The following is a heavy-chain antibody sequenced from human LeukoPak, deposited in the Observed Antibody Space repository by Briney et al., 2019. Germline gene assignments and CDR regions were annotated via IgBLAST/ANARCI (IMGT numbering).Heavy chain of an antibody. CDR3: ARAGYCSSTSCYTNFDY. CDR2: INHSGST. Sequence: SESLSLTCAVYGGSFSGYYWSWIRQPPGKGLEWIGIINHSGSTNYNPSLKSGVTISVDTSKNQFSLKLSSVTAADTAVYYCARAGYCSSTSCYTNFDYWGQGTLVTVSS. J-gene: IGHJ4*02. V-gene: IGHV4-34*01. CDR1: GGSFSGYY. D-gene: IGHD2-2*02.